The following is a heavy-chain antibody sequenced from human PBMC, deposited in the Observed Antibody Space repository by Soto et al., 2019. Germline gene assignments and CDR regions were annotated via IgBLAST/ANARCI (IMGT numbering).Heavy chain of an antibody. CDR2: IIPIFGTA. V-gene: IGHV1-69*13. Sequence: ASVKVSCKASGGTFSSYAISWVRQAPGQGLEWMGGIIPIFGTANYAQKFQGRVTITADESTSTAYMELSSLRSEDTAVYYCARGPIHLFGVTRTNWFDPWGQGTLVTAPQ. J-gene: IGHJ5*02. CDR1: GGTFSSYA. D-gene: IGHD3-3*01. CDR3: ARGPIHLFGVTRTNWFDP.